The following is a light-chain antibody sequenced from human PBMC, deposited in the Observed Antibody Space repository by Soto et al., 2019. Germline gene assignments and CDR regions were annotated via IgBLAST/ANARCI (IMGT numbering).Light chain of an antibody. Sequence: EIVLTQSPGTLSLSPGDRATLSCRASQSVNRNLAWYQQKPGQPPRLLIYGAATRATGIPARFSGSGSGTEFTLTITSLQSEDFGVYFCQQYDNWPLTFGGGTKVDI. CDR3: QQYDNWPLT. J-gene: IGKJ4*01. CDR2: GAA. CDR1: QSVNRN. V-gene: IGKV3-15*01.